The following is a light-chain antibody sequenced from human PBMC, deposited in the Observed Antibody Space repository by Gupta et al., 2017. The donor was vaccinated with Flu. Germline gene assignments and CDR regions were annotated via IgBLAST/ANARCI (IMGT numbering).Light chain of an antibody. Sequence: DIQMTQSPSSLSASVGDRVTITCQASQDIKTYFNWYQQKPGEAPKLLIYDISTLETGVPSRFSGSGSGTDFTFTISSLQPEDIATYYCQQYHNLPLTFGGGTKVGIK. J-gene: IGKJ4*01. CDR2: DIS. CDR1: QDIKTY. V-gene: IGKV1-33*01. CDR3: QQYHNLPLT.